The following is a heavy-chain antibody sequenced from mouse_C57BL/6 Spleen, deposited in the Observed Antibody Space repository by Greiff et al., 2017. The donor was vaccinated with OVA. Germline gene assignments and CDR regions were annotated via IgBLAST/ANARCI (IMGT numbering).Heavy chain of an antibody. CDR3: ARDRDYGSSWDWYFYV. D-gene: IGHD1-1*01. V-gene: IGHV3-6*01. CDR2: ISYDGSN. Sequence: EVKLQESGPGLVKPSQSLSLTCSVTGYSITSGYYWNWIRQFPGNKLEWMGYISYDGSNNYNPSLKNRISITRDTSMNQFFLKLNSVTTEDTATYYCARDRDYGSSWDWYFYVWGTGTTVTVSS. J-gene: IGHJ1*03. CDR1: GYSITSGYY.